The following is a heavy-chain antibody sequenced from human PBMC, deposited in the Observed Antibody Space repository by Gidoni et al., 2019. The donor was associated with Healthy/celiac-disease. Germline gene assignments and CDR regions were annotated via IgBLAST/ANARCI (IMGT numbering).Heavy chain of an antibody. D-gene: IGHD4-17*01. CDR2: ISGSGGTT. Sequence: EVQLLESGGGLVQPGGSLRLSFAASGFTFSSYAMSWVRQAPGKGLEWVSAISGSGGTTFYADSAKGRFTISRDYSKNTLYLQMNSLRVEDTAVYYCAKDVTVTTLYYFDYWGQGTLVTVSS. V-gene: IGHV3-23*01. J-gene: IGHJ4*02. CDR3: AKDVTVTTLYYFDY. CDR1: GFTFSSYA.